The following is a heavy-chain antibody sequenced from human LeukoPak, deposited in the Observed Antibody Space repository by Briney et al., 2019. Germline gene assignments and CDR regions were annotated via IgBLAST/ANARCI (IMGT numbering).Heavy chain of an antibody. CDR1: GGSFSGYY. J-gene: IGHJ5*02. Sequence: PSETLSLTCAVYGGSFSGYYWSWIRQPPGKGLEWVGEINHSRSTNYNPSLKSRVTVSADTSKNQISLSLSSVTATDTAVYYCARDFFGRAAGTGNWFDPWGQGTLVTVSS. CDR2: INHSRST. D-gene: IGHD6-13*01. CDR3: ARDFFGRAAGTGNWFDP. V-gene: IGHV4-34*01.